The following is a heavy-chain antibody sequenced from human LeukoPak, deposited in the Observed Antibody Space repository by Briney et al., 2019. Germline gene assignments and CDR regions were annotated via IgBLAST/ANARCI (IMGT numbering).Heavy chain of an antibody. D-gene: IGHD3-10*01. CDR3: ARDFHYYGSGSYWDWFDP. Sequence: PSETLSLTCTVSGGSISSYCWSWIRQPAGKGLEWIGRIYTSGSTNYNPSLKSRVTMSVDTSKNQFSLKLSSVTAADTAVYYCARDFHYYGSGSYWDWFDPWGQGNLVTVSS. CDR2: IYTSGST. CDR1: GGSISSYC. J-gene: IGHJ5*02. V-gene: IGHV4-4*07.